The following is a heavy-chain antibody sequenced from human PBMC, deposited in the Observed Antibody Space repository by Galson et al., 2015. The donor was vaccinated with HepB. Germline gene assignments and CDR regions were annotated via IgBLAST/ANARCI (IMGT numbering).Heavy chain of an antibody. J-gene: IGHJ4*02. Sequence: QSGAEVKKPGESLKISCKASGYTFTGYHVHWLRLAPEQGLEWLGWINPNNGATTLGQNFQGRVTLTRDTSINTAYMELTWLTSDDTAVYYCAREPYTSMGGFDKWGQGTLVTVSS. CDR1: GYTFTGYH. CDR2: INPNNGAT. D-gene: IGHD5-18*01. V-gene: IGHV1-2*02. CDR3: AREPYTSMGGFDK.